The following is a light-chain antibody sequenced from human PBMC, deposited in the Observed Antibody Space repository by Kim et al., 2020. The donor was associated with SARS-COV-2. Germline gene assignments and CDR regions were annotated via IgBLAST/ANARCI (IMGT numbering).Light chain of an antibody. CDR1: QSVSTN. Sequence: SPGESATLSCRASQSVSTNLAWYQQRPGQAPRLLIYDASTRAAGIPARFSGSGSGTEFTLTISSLQSEDFAVYYCQHYDDWPPETFGQGTKVDIK. CDR2: DAS. V-gene: IGKV3-15*01. J-gene: IGKJ1*01. CDR3: QHYDDWPPET.